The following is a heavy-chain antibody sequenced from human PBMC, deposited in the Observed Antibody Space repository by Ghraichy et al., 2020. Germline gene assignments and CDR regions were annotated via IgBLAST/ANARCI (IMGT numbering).Heavy chain of an antibody. V-gene: IGHV3-21*01. CDR1: GFTFSSYS. D-gene: IGHD6-13*01. CDR2: ISSSSSYI. Sequence: GSLRLSCAASGFTFSSYSMNWVRQAPGKGLEWVSSISSSSSYIYYADSVKGRFTISRDNAKNSLYLQMNSLRAEDTAVYYCARDWVGIAAAGTDYYGMDVWGQGTTVTVSS. J-gene: IGHJ6*02. CDR3: ARDWVGIAAAGTDYYGMDV.